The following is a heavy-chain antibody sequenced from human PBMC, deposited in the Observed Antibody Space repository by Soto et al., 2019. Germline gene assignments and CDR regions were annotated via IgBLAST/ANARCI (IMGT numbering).Heavy chain of an antibody. Sequence: QVQLVQSGAEVKKPGSSVKLSCKTSGGTFRNYAINWVRQAPGQGLEWMGGSIPVFGTANYAQTFQGRFTITADESTSTAYMELSSLRSEDKDVYYCAIPLPKQQLVRGAFDHWGQGTLVTVAS. CDR1: GGTFRNYA. CDR2: SIPVFGTA. V-gene: IGHV1-69*01. J-gene: IGHJ4*02. D-gene: IGHD6-13*01. CDR3: AIPLPKQQLVRGAFDH.